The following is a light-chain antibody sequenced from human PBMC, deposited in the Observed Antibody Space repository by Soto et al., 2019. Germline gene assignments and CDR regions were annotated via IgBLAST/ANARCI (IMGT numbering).Light chain of an antibody. CDR1: SSDVGGYNY. V-gene: IGLV2-11*01. Sequence: QSALTQPRSVSGSPGQSVTISCTGTSSDVGGYNYVSWYQQHPGKAPKLMIYDVSNRPSGVPDRFSGSKSGNTASLTISGLQAEDEAYYYCCSYAGSYYVFGTGTKLTVL. CDR2: DVS. CDR3: CSYAGSYYV. J-gene: IGLJ1*01.